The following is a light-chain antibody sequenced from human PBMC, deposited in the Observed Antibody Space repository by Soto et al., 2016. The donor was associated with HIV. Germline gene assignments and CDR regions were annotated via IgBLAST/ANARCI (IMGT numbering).Light chain of an antibody. V-gene: IGKV1-6*01. CDR2: GAS. CDR1: HGTGND. Sequence: AIQMTQSPSSLSASVGDRVTITCRASHGTGNDLGWYQQKPGKAPKLLIYGASSLHSGVPSRFSGSVSGTDFTLTISSLHPEDFATYYCLQDFNYPRTFGQGTKVEIK. CDR3: LQDFNYPRT. J-gene: IGKJ1*01.